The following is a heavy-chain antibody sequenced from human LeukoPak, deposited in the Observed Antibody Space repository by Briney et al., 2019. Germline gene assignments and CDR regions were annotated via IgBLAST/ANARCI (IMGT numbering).Heavy chain of an antibody. D-gene: IGHD4-17*01. J-gene: IGHJ3*02. CDR2: ISSSGSTI. Sequence: GGSLRLSCAASGFTFSSYEMNWVRQAPGKGLEWVSYISSSGSTIYYAGSVKGRFTISRDNAKNSLYLQMNSLRAEDTAVYYCARGLCLIDYGDYVRRCAFDIWGQGTMVTVSS. V-gene: IGHV3-48*03. CDR3: ARGLCLIDYGDYVRRCAFDI. CDR1: GFTFSSYE.